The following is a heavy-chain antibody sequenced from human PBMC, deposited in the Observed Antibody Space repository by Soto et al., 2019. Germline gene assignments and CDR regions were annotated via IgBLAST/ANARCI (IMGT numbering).Heavy chain of an antibody. D-gene: IGHD6-6*01. CDR3: AREARTIIAARSNWFDP. V-gene: IGHV6-1*01. CDR1: GDSVSSNSAA. CDR2: TYYRSKWYN. Sequence: PSQTLSLTCAISGDSVSSNSAAWNWIRQSPSRGLEWLGRTYYRSKWYNDYAVSVKSRITINPDTSKNQFSLQLNSVTPEDTAVYYCAREARTIIAARSNWFDPWGQGTLVTVSS. J-gene: IGHJ5*02.